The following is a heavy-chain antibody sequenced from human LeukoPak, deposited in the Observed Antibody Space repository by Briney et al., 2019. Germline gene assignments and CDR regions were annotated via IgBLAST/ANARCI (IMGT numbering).Heavy chain of an antibody. Sequence: GASVKVSCKASGGTFSSYAISWVRQAPGQGLEWMGGIIPIFGTANYAQKFQGRVTMTRDTSTSTVYMELSSLRSEDTAVYYCARESYSSSPSPTQFDYWGQGTLVTVSS. CDR2: IIPIFGTA. CDR3: ARESYSSSPSPTQFDY. D-gene: IGHD6-6*01. V-gene: IGHV1-69*05. CDR1: GGTFSSYA. J-gene: IGHJ4*02.